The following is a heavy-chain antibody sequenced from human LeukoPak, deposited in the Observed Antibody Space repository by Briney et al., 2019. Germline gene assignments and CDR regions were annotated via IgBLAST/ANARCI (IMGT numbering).Heavy chain of an antibody. Sequence: ASVKVSCKASGYTFTSYYMHWVRQAPGQGLEWMGIINPSGGSTSYAQKFQGRVTMTRDMSTGTVYMELSSLRSEDTAVYYCARDGPTAMVRGDLDYWGQATLVTVSS. J-gene: IGHJ4*02. D-gene: IGHD5-18*01. CDR3: ARDGPTAMVRGDLDY. V-gene: IGHV1-46*01. CDR1: GYTFTSYY. CDR2: INPSGGST.